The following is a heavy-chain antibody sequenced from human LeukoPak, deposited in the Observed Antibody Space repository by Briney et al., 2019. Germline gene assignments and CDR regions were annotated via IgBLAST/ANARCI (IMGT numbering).Heavy chain of an antibody. CDR2: ISASVGGT. CDR1: GFTFNNYA. D-gene: IGHD2-15*01. Sequence: GGSLRLSCAASGFTFNNYAMSWVRQAPGKGLEWVSAISASVGGTNYADSVKGRFIISRDNSKNTLYLQMNSLRAEDTAVYYCAKDPQRYCSGGSCLYFDYWGQGTLVTVSS. V-gene: IGHV3-23*01. J-gene: IGHJ4*02. CDR3: AKDPQRYCSGGSCLYFDY.